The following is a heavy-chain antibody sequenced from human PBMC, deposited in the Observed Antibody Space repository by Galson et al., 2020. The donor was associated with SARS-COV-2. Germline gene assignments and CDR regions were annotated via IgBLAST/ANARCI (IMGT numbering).Heavy chain of an antibody. CDR1: GYTFTGYY. V-gene: IGHV1-2*02. CDR2: INSNSGGT. CDR3: ARVRYYYDRSGYTIDI. J-gene: IGHJ3*02. Sequence: ASVKVSCKASGYTFTGYYMHWVRQAPGQGLEWMGWINSNSGGTNYAQKFQGRVTLTRDTSISTAYMELSRLRSDDTAVYYCARVRYYYDRSGYTIDIWGQGTMVTVSS. D-gene: IGHD3-22*01.